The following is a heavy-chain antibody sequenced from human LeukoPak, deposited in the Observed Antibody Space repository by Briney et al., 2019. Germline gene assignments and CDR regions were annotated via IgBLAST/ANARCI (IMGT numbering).Heavy chain of an antibody. CDR2: INPSDGDT. CDR3: ARSLYYYDSSGYYEGYYFDY. CDR1: GHTFTSYY. D-gene: IGHD3-22*01. J-gene: IGHJ4*02. V-gene: IGHV1-46*01. Sequence: ASVKVSCKASGHTFTSYYIHWVRQAPGQGLEWMGIINPSDGDTSYAQKFQGRVTMTRDTSTSTAYMELSSLRSEDTAVYYCARSLYYYDSSGYYEGYYFDYWGQGTLVTVAS.